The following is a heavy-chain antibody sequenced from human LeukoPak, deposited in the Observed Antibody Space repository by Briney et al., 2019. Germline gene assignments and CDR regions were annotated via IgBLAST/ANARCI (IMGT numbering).Heavy chain of an antibody. CDR3: ATPNYYDSSGYYLHY. CDR1: GFTFSSYW. D-gene: IGHD3-22*01. J-gene: IGHJ4*02. CDR2: IYYSGST. V-gene: IGHV4-39*07. Sequence: PGGSLRLSCAASGFTFSSYWMSWIRQPPGKGLEWIGSIYYSGSTYYNPSLKSRVTISVDTSKNQFSLKLSSVTAADTAVYYCATPNYYDSSGYYLHYWGQGTLVTVSS.